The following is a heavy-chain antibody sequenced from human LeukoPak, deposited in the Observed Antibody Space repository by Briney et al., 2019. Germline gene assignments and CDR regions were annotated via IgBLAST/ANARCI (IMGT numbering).Heavy chain of an antibody. CDR1: GFTFSSYS. CDR2: ISSSSSYI. CDR3: ARDKGITGRADY. Sequence: PGGSLRLACAASGFTFSSYSMNWVRHAPGKGLEWVSSISSSSSYIYYADSVKGRFTISRDNAKNSLYLQMNSLRAEDTAVYYCARDKGITGRADYWGQGTLVTVSS. D-gene: IGHD1-20*01. J-gene: IGHJ4*02. V-gene: IGHV3-21*01.